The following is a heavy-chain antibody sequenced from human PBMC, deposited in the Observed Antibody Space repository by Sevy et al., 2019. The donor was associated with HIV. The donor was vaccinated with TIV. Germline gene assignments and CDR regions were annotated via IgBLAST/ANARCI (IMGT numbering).Heavy chain of an antibody. Sequence: ASVKVSCKVSGYTFTQLSMHWVRQAPGKGLEWMGSFDPEDGERIYAQKFQGRITMTEDTSTDTAYMDLSSLKSDDTAVYYCATTREYYQGKSGYFDYWGQGALVTVSS. CDR3: ATTREYYQGKSGYFDY. J-gene: IGHJ4*02. V-gene: IGHV1-24*01. D-gene: IGHD2-15*01. CDR2: FDPEDGER. CDR1: GYTFTQLS.